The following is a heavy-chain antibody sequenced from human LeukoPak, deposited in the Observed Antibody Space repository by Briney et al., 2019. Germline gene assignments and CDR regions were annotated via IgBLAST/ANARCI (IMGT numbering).Heavy chain of an antibody. D-gene: IGHD2-2*01. CDR1: GFTFSSYE. CDR2: ISSSGSTI. Sequence: PGGSLRLSCAASGFTFSSYEMNWVRQAPGKGLEWVSYISSSGSTIYYADSVKGRFTISRANAKNSLYLQMNSLRAEDTAVYYCARGSGYCSSTSCFYYYYYMDVWGKGTTVTVSS. V-gene: IGHV3-48*03. CDR3: ARGSGYCSSTSCFYYYYYMDV. J-gene: IGHJ6*03.